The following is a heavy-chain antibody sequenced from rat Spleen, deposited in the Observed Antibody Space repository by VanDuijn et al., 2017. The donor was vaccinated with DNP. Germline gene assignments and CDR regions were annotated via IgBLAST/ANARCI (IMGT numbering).Heavy chain of an antibody. Sequence: EVQLQESGPGLVKPSQSLSLTCSVTGYSITSNYWGWIRKFPGNKMKWIGHISYSGSTSYNTFLKSRTAITRETSKNQFFLQLNSVTTEDTATEYCARGGGGIWFAYWGQGTLVTVSS. CDR1: GYSITSNY. CDR3: ARGGGGIWFAY. V-gene: IGHV3-1*01. CDR2: ISYSGST. D-gene: IGHD4-3*01. J-gene: IGHJ3*01.